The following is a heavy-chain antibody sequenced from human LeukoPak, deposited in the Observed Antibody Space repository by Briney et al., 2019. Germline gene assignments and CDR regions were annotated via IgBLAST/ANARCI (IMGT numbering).Heavy chain of an antibody. CDR3: ASVAAAGPPEGAFDI. Sequence: SETLSLTCAVYGGSFSGYYWSRIRQPPGKGLEWIGEINHSGSTNYNPSLKSRVTISIDTSKNQFSLKVSSVTAADTAVYYCASVAAAGPPEGAFDIWGQGTMVTVSS. D-gene: IGHD6-13*01. J-gene: IGHJ3*02. CDR2: INHSGST. V-gene: IGHV4-34*01. CDR1: GGSFSGYY.